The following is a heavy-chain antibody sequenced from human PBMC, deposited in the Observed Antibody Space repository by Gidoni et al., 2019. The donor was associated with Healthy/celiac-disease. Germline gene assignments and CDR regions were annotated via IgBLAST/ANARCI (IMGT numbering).Heavy chain of an antibody. J-gene: IGHJ4*02. CDR3: ARGYYDSSGYYYFDY. D-gene: IGHD3-22*01. CDR1: GGTFSSYA. Sequence: QVQLVQSGAEVKKPGSSVTVACKASGGTFSSYAISWVRQAPGQGLECMGRIIPFFGIANYAQKFQGRVTITADKSTSTAYMELSSLRSEDTAVYYCARGYYDSSGYYYFDYWGQGTLVTVSS. CDR2: IIPFFGIA. V-gene: IGHV1-69*04.